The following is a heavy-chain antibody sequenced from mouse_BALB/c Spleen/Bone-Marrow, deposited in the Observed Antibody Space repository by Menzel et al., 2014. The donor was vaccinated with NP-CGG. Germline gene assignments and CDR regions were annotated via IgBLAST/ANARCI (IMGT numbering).Heavy chain of an antibody. CDR3: ARALGDGYYYAMEY. D-gene: IGHD2-3*01. J-gene: IGHJ4*01. V-gene: IGHV1-74*04. CDR2: IDPSDSET. CDR1: GYTFTSYW. Sequence: VKLQESGAELVKPGAPVKLSCKASGYTFTSYWMNWVKQRPGRGLEWIGRIDPSDSETHYNQKFKDKATLTVDKSSSTAYIQLSSLTSEDSAVYYCARALGDGYYYAMEYWGQGTSVTVSP.